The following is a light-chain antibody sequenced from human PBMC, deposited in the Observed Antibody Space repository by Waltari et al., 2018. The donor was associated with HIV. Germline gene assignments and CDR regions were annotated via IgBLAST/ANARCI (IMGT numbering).Light chain of an antibody. Sequence: QSALTQPRSVSGSPGQSVTISCTGTSSDVGGYNYVSWYQHHPNKVPKLLIYDVTKRPSGVPDRFSGSKSGNTASLTISGLQAEDEADYYCCSYADTYFVVFGGRTTLTVL. CDR3: CSYADTYFVV. J-gene: IGLJ2*01. V-gene: IGLV2-11*01. CDR2: DVT. CDR1: SSDVGGYNY.